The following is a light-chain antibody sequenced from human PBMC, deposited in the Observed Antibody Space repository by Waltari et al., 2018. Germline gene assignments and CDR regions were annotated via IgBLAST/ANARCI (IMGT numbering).Light chain of an antibody. CDR3: QHYKTSSRT. CDR2: KAS. J-gene: IGKJ1*01. V-gene: IGKV1-5*03. CDR1: QSIDSW. Sequence: DIQMTQSPSTLSASVGDRVTITCRASQSIDSWLAWYQQRPGKVPKPLIYKASSLESGVPSRFSGSGSGTEFTLTISSLQHDDFATYYCQHYKTSSRTFGQGTKVEIK.